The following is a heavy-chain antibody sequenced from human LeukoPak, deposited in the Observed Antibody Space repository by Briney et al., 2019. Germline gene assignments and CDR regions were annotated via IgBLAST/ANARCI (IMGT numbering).Heavy chain of an antibody. D-gene: IGHD3-22*01. CDR1: GGSISSYY. CDR3: ARELYYYDSSGSDY. V-gene: IGHV4-4*07. Sequence: SETLSLTCTVSGGSISSYYWSWIRQPAGKGLEWIGRIYTSGSTNYNPSLKSRVTMSVDTSKNQFSLKLSSVTAADTAVYYCARELYYYDSSGSDYWGQGTLVTVSS. J-gene: IGHJ4*02. CDR2: IYTSGST.